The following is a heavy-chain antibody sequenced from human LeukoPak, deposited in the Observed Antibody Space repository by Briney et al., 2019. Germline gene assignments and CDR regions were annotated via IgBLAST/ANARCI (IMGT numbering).Heavy chain of an antibody. CDR3: ARGGYVRGVQIYNSYYMDV. CDR2: ISPYNGNP. Sequence: GASVKVSCKASGYDFTTYGIIWVRQAPGQGLEWMGWISPYNGNPNYAQNFQGRITMTKDTSTSTAYMELRSLRSDDTAVYYCARGGYVRGVQIYNSYYMDVWGEGTTVTVSS. V-gene: IGHV1-18*01. J-gene: IGHJ6*03. D-gene: IGHD3-10*01. CDR1: GYDFTTYG.